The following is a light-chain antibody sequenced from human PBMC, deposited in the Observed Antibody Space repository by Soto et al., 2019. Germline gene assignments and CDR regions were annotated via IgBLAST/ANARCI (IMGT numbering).Light chain of an antibody. J-gene: IGLJ2*01. CDR1: SSDVGGYNY. Sequence: ALTQPASVSGSPGQSITISCTGTSSDVGGYNYVSWYQHHPGKAPKLLIYEVSSRPSGVSHRFSGSKSGNTASLTISGLQAEDEADYYCTSYTSSSTLLFGGGTKVTVL. CDR2: EVS. CDR3: TSYTSSSTLL. V-gene: IGLV2-14*01.